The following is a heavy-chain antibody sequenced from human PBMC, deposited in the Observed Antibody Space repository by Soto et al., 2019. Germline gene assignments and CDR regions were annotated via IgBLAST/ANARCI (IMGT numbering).Heavy chain of an antibody. CDR2: IYYSGST. J-gene: IGHJ4*02. CDR1: GGSISSSSCY. CDR3: ARHFSVDYFDY. V-gene: IGHV4-39*01. Sequence: SETLSLTCTVSGGSISSSSCYWGWIRQPPGKGLEWIGSIYYSGSTYYNPSLKSRVTISVDTSKNQFSLKLSSVTAADTAVYYCARHFSVDYFDYWGQGALVTVSS.